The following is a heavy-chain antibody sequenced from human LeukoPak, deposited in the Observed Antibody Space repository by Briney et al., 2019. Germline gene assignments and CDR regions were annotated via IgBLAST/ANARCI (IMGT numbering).Heavy chain of an antibody. Sequence: PGGSLRLSCAASGFTFSSYAMSWVRQAPGEGLEWVSAISGFGGNTYYADSVKGRFTISRDNSKNTLYLQMNSLRADDTAVYYCVRGSPFGRAPVAENFDYWGQGTLVTVSS. CDR3: VRGSPFGRAPVAENFDY. CDR2: ISGFGGNT. J-gene: IGHJ4*02. D-gene: IGHD3-10*01. V-gene: IGHV3-23*01. CDR1: GFTFSSYA.